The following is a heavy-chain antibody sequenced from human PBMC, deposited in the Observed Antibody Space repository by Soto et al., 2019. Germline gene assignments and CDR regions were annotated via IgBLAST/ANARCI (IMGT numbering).Heavy chain of an antibody. J-gene: IGHJ6*02. D-gene: IGHD3-10*01. CDR2: IKQDGSEK. Sequence: GGSLRLSCVVSGFTFSSYWMNWVRQAPGKGLEWVANIKQDGSEKYYVDSAKGRFTISRDNAKNSLYLQMNSLRAEDTAVYYCARDFRAGYPVPEELLWFGEFIFYGMDVWGQGTTVTVSS. V-gene: IGHV3-7*01. CDR3: ARDFRAGYPVPEELLWFGEFIFYGMDV. CDR1: GFTFSSYW.